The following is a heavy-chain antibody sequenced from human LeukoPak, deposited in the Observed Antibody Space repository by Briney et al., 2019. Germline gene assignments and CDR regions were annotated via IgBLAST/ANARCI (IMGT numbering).Heavy chain of an antibody. V-gene: IGHV4-34*01. J-gene: IGHJ4*02. CDR3: ARGYNWNHTVDY. D-gene: IGHD1-1*01. CDR2: INHSGST. Sequence: SETLSLTCAVYGGSFSGYYWSWIRQPPGKGLEWIGEINHSGSTNYNPSLKSRVTISVDTSKNQFSLKLSSVTAADTAVYYCARGYNWNHTVDYWGQGTLVTVSS. CDR1: GGSFSGYY.